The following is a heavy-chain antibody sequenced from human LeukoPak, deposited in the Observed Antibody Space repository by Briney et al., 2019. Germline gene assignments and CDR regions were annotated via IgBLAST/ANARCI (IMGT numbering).Heavy chain of an antibody. V-gene: IGHV3-30-3*01. J-gene: IGHJ5*02. Sequence: GGSLRLSCAASGFTFSSYAMHRVLHAPRKGLEWLAVISFDGSTKYYADSVKCLLTISRVYAENSLYLQMNSLRAEDTAVYDCASLSCSWDLGRGDWFDPWGQGTLVTVSS. CDR1: GFTFSSYA. CDR3: ASLSCSWDLGRGDWFDP. D-gene: IGHD2-2*01. CDR2: ISFDGSTK.